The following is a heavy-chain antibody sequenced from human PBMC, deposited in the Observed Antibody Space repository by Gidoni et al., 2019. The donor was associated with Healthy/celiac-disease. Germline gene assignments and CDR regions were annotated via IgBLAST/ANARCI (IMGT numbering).Heavy chain of an antibody. Sequence: QVQLVESGGGVVQPVRSLRLSWAASGFTCGIHGMHWVRQAPGKGLEWVAVISYDGSNKYYADSVKGRFTISRDNSKNTLYLQMNSLRAEDTAVYYCAKPYSGSYPGGFYFQHWGQGTLVTVSS. CDR2: ISYDGSNK. CDR3: AKPYSGSYPGGFYFQH. D-gene: IGHD1-26*01. V-gene: IGHV3-30*18. J-gene: IGHJ1*01. CDR1: GFTCGIHG.